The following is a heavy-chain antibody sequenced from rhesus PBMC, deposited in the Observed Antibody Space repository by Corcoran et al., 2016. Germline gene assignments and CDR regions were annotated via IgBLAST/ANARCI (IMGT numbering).Heavy chain of an antibody. Sequence: QVQLQESGPGVVKPSETLSLTCAVSGGSISSGYDWSWIRQPQGTGLEWIGYINGSRGSTNKNPSLKNRVNIAKDASKHQCSLKLSSVTAADTAVYYCARGLGYSGSWMGVFDYWGQGVLVTVSS. CDR1: GGSISSGYD. V-gene: IGHV4-76*01. CDR3: ARGLGYSGSWMGVFDY. D-gene: IGHD6-25*01. J-gene: IGHJ4*01. CDR2: INGSRGST.